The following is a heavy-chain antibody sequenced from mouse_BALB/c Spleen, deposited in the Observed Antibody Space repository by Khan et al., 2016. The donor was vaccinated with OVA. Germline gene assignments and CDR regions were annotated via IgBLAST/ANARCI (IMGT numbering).Heavy chain of an antibody. Sequence: QIQLVQSGAKLARPGASVKMSCKASGYTFTSNTMHWVKQRPGQGLEWVGYINPRSSYTNYNQKFKDKATLTADKSSSTAYMQLSSLTSEDSAVYYCARRTTEYTMDYWGQGTSVTVSS. D-gene: IGHD2-14*01. V-gene: IGHV1-4*01. CDR1: GYTFTSNT. CDR2: INPRSSYT. J-gene: IGHJ4*01. CDR3: ARRTTEYTMDY.